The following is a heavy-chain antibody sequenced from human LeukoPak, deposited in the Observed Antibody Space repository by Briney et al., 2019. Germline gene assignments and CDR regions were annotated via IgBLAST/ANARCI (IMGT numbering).Heavy chain of an antibody. J-gene: IGHJ2*01. V-gene: IGHV1-69*13. CDR1: GGTFSSYA. CDR3: ARDRSGSSYWYFDL. CDR2: IIPIFGTA. Sequence: GASVKVSCKASGGTFSSYAISWVRQAPGQGLERMGGIIPIFGTANYAQKLQGRVTITADESTSTAYMELSSLRSEDTAVYYCARDRSGSSYWYFDLWGRGTLVTVSS. D-gene: IGHD1-26*01.